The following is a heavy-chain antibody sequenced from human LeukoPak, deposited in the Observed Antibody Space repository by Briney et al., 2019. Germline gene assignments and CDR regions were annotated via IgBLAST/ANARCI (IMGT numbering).Heavy chain of an antibody. CDR1: GGSFSGYY. D-gene: IGHD3-10*01. CDR3: ARGLIGLYYYGMDV. CDR2: INHSGST. Sequence: SETLSLTCAVYGGSFSGYYWSWIRQPPGKGLEWIGEINHSGSTNYNPSLKSRVTISVDTSKNQFSLKLSSVTAADTAVYYCARGLIGLYYYGMDVWGQGTTVTVSS. V-gene: IGHV4-34*01. J-gene: IGHJ6*02.